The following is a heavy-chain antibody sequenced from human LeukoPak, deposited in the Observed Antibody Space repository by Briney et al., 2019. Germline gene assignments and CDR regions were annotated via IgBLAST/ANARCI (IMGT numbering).Heavy chain of an antibody. CDR1: GFTFSSYW. V-gene: IGHV3-7*05. CDR2: IKEDGSDK. D-gene: IGHD2-8*01. Sequence: GGSLRLSCAASGFTFSSYWMSWVRQAPGKGLEWVANIKEDGSDKYYVDSVKGRFTISRDNAKSSLFLQLNSLRAEDTAVYYCAKRFCTSGACYRTFDYWGQGTLVTVSS. J-gene: IGHJ4*02. CDR3: AKRFCTSGACYRTFDY.